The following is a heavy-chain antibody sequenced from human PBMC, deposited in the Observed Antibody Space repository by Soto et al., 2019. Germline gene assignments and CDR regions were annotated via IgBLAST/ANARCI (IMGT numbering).Heavy chain of an antibody. Sequence: PGESLKISCKCSGYDFPTYWIGWLRQTPGRGLQWMGIIYPGDSDTRYSPSFQGQVTISVDKSLSTTYLQWRGLKASDSAKYYCASHYYDGNGYYPEAWGQGTLVTVSS. V-gene: IGHV5-51*01. CDR3: ASHYYDGNGYYPEA. D-gene: IGHD3-22*01. CDR1: GYDFPTYW. CDR2: IYPGDSDT. J-gene: IGHJ5*02.